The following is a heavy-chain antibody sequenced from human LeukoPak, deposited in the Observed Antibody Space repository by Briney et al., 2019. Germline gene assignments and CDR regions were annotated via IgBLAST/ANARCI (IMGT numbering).Heavy chain of an antibody. Sequence: GRSLRLSCAASGFTFSTYTIHWVRQAPGKGLEWVAVISYDGSSDYYADSVKGRFTISRDDSKNTLYLQMNSLRAEDTAVYYCARASRWLQVGFDYWGQGTPVTASS. V-gene: IGHV3-30-3*01. D-gene: IGHD5-24*01. CDR3: ARASRWLQVGFDY. J-gene: IGHJ4*02. CDR2: ISYDGSSD. CDR1: GFTFSTYT.